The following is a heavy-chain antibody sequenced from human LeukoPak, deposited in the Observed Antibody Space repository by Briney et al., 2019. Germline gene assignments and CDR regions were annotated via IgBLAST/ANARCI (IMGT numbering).Heavy chain of an antibody. D-gene: IGHD3-10*01. CDR3: ARDRVMVRGVLGYYYGMDV. CDR2: ISSSSSYI. V-gene: IGHV3-21*01. Sequence: GGSLRLSCAASGFTFSSYSMNWVRQAPGKGLEWVSSISSSSSYIYYADSVKGRFTISRDNAKNSLYLQMNSLRAEDTAVYYCARDRVMVRGVLGYYYGMDVWGQGTTVTVSS. CDR1: GFTFSSYS. J-gene: IGHJ6*02.